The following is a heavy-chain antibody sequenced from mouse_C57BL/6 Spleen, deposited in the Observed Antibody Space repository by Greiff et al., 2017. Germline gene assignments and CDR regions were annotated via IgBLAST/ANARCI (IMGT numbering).Heavy chain of an antibody. J-gene: IGHJ2*01. CDR2: ISDGGSYT. D-gene: IGHD4-1*01. V-gene: IGHV5-4*01. Sequence: EVQLQESGGGLVKPGGSLKLSCAASGFTFSSYAMSWVRQTPEKRLEWVATISDGGSYTYYPDNVKGRFTISRDNAKNNLYLQMSHLKSEDTAMYYCARRRNCDVGYYFDYWGQGTTLTVSS. CDR1: GFTFSSYA. CDR3: ARRRNCDVGYYFDY.